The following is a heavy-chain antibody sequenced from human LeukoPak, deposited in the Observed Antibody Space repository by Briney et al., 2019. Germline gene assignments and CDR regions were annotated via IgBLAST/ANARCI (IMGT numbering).Heavy chain of an antibody. V-gene: IGHV1-2*06. CDR1: GYTVTDYY. Sequence: ASVKISCKASGYTVTDYYMHWVRQAPGQGLEWMGRINPNSGGTNYAQKFQGRVTVTRDTSISTAYMELSGLRSDDTAVYYCATDGVAAHKQDYWGQGSLVPVSS. J-gene: IGHJ4*02. D-gene: IGHD6-6*01. CDR3: ATDGVAAHKQDY. CDR2: INPNSGGT.